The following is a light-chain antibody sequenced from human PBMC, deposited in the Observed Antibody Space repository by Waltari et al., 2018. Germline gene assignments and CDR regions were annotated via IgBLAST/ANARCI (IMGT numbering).Light chain of an antibody. CDR3: CSYVGNSGFV. V-gene: IGLV2-23*02. Sequence: QSALTQPASVSGSPGQSITLSCTGTNNDVGNSNLISWYRKYPGKAPKLIIFEVTQRPSGVSNRFSGYKSGNTASLTISGLQTEDEADYYCCSYVGNSGFVFGGGTKVTV. CDR1: NNDVGNSNL. J-gene: IGLJ2*01. CDR2: EVT.